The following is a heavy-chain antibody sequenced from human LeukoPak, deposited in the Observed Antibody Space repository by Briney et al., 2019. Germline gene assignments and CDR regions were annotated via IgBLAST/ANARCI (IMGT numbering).Heavy chain of an antibody. V-gene: IGHV1-24*01. Sequence: ASVKVSCQVSGYTLTELSMHSVRQAPGKGLEWMGGFDPEDGETIYAQKFQGRVTMTEDTSTDTAYMELSSLRSEDTAVYYCATSDKNYYDSSRYNHNWFDPWGQGTLVTVSS. CDR3: ATSDKNYYDSSRYNHNWFDP. J-gene: IGHJ5*02. CDR2: FDPEDGET. CDR1: GYTLTELS. D-gene: IGHD3-22*01.